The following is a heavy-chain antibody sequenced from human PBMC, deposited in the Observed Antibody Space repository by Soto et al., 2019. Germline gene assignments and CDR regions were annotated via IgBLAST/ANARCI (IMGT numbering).Heavy chain of an antibody. CDR1: GYTFTSYG. D-gene: IGHD1-26*01. J-gene: IGHJ5*02. CDR2: VSAYNGDT. CDR3: ARDTPRWEIGWNWFDP. Sequence: ASVKVCCKASGYTFTSYGINWVRQAPGQGLEWMGWVSAYNGDTTYARRFQGRVTMTTDTSTDTAYMEMRSLRSDDTAVYYCARDTPRWEIGWNWFDPWGQGTLVTSPQ. V-gene: IGHV1-18*04.